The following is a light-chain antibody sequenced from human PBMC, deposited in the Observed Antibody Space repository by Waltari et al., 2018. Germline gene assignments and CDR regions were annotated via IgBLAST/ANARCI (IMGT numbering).Light chain of an antibody. CDR1: QSISSS. CDR3: HQYNNWPLT. J-gene: IGKJ4*01. CDR2: GAS. V-gene: IGKV3-15*01. Sequence: EIVMTQSPATLSLSPGERATLSCRASQSISSSLAWYQQKPGQTTRLRIYGASTSATGSPARLSGSGSGTEFTLTISSLQSEDFAVYYCHQYNNWPLTFGGGTKVEIK.